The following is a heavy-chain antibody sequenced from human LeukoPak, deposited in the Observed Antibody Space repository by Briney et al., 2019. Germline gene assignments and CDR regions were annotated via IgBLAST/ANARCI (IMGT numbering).Heavy chain of an antibody. V-gene: IGHV4-34*01. Sequence: SETLSLTCAVYGGSFSGYYWSWIRQPPGKGLEWIGEINHSGSTNYNPSLKSRVTISVDTSKNQFSLKLSSVTAADPAVYYCARGILLWFGETQFDYWGQGTLVTVSS. CDR1: GGSFSGYY. CDR2: INHSGST. J-gene: IGHJ4*02. D-gene: IGHD3-10*01. CDR3: ARGILLWFGETQFDY.